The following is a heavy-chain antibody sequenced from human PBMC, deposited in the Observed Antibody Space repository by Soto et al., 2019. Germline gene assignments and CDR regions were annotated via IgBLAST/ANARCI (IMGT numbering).Heavy chain of an antibody. CDR2: ISAYNGNT. CDR1: GYTFTSYG. Sequence: GASVKVSCKASGYTFTSYGISWVRQAPGQGLEWMGWISAYNGNTNYAQKLQGRVTISRDNAKNSLYLQMNSLRAEDTAVYYCARDIAVALWYFDYWGQGTLVTVSS. V-gene: IGHV1-18*01. CDR3: ARDIAVALWYFDY. J-gene: IGHJ4*02. D-gene: IGHD6-19*01.